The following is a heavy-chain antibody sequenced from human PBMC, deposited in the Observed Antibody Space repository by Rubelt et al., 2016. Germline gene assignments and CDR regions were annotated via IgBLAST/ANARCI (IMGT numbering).Heavy chain of an antibody. D-gene: IGHD3-10*01. Sequence: QVQLQQWGAGLLKPSETLSLTCAVYGGSFSGYYWSWIRQPPGKGLECIGEINHSGSTNYNPSLKSRVTISVDKSKNQFSLKLSSVTAADTAVYYCARGGRYYGSGSYQRHNWFDPWGQGTLVTVSS. V-gene: IGHV4-34*01. CDR3: ARGGRYYGSGSYQRHNWFDP. CDR2: INHSGST. J-gene: IGHJ5*02. CDR1: GGSFSGYY.